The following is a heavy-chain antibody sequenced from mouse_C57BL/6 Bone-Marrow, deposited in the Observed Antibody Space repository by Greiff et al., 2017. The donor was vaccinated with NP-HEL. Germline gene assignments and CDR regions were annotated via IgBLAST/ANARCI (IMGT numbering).Heavy chain of an antibody. CDR2: IDPSDSYT. Sequence: QVQLQQPGAELVMPGASVKLSCKASGYTFTSYWMHWVKQRPGRGLEWIGEIDPSDSYTNSNQKFKGKSTLTVDKSSSTAYMQLSSLTSEDSAVYYCARSHYYGSSYDYWGQGTTLTVSS. CDR1: GYTFTSYW. J-gene: IGHJ2*01. CDR3: ARSHYYGSSYDY. V-gene: IGHV1-69*01. D-gene: IGHD1-1*01.